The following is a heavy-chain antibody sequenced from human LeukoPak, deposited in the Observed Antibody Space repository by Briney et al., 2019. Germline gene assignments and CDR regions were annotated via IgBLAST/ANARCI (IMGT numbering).Heavy chain of an antibody. Sequence: GRSLRLSCAASGITFDDHGMHWVRQAPGKGLEWVSGISWSSGIIGYADSVKGRFTISRDNAKNSLYLQMDSLRAEDTALYYCAKDTGRPTDAITMEDNAFDIWGQGTMVTVSS. V-gene: IGHV3-9*01. CDR3: AKDTGRPTDAITMEDNAFDI. J-gene: IGHJ3*02. D-gene: IGHD3-3*01. CDR1: GITFDDHG. CDR2: ISWSSGII.